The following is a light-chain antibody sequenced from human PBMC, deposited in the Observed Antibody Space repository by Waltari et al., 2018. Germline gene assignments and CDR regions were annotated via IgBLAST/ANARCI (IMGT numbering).Light chain of an antibody. CDR3: CSYAGSYTYV. V-gene: IGLV2-11*02. J-gene: IGLJ1*01. CDR2: DVS. CDR1: SGEVGVYNE. Sequence: QSALTPPRAVSGSPGQSVTISCTGASGEVGVYNEVCWYQQHPGKTPKLTIYDVSKRPSGVPDRFSGSKSGTTASLTISGLQAEDEADYYCCSYAGSYTYVFGTGTKVTVL.